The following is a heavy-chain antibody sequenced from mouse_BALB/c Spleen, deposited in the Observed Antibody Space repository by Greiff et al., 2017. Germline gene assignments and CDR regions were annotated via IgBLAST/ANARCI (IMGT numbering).Heavy chain of an antibody. CDR1: GFTFSSYA. V-gene: IGHV5-9-3*01. CDR3: ARAPDY. Sequence: EVQGVESGGGLVKPGGSLKLSCAASGFTFSSYAMSWVRQTPEKRLEWVATISSGGSYTYYPDSVKGRFTISRDNAKNTLYLQMSSLRSEDTAMYYCARAPDYWGQGTTLTVSS. J-gene: IGHJ2*01. CDR2: ISSGGSYT.